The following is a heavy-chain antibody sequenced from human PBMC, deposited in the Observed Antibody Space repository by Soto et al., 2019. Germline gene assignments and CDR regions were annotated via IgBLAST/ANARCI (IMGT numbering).Heavy chain of an antibody. CDR2: IFYSGST. Sequence: PSETLSLTCTVSGGSISSSSYYWGWIRQPPGKGLEWIGSIFYSGSTYYNPSLKSRVTISVDTSKNQFSLKLSSVTAADTAVYYCARRLRITMVRGVIRGYGMDVWGQGTTVTVSS. J-gene: IGHJ6*02. CDR1: GGSISSSSYY. CDR3: ARRLRITMVRGVIRGYGMDV. D-gene: IGHD3-10*01. V-gene: IGHV4-39*01.